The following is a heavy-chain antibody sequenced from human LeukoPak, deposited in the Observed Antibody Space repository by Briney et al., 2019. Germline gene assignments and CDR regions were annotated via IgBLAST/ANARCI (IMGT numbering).Heavy chain of an antibody. D-gene: IGHD4-11*01. CDR1: GGSISSYY. V-gene: IGHV4-59*01. CDR3: ARRVTTPSPPENWFDP. CDR2: IYYSGST. Sequence: SETLSLTCTVSGGSISSYYWSWLRQPPGKGLEWIGYIYYSGSTNYNPSLQSRVTISVDTTNNQFSLKLSSVTAADTAVYYCARRVTTPSPPENWFDPWGQGTLVTVSS. J-gene: IGHJ5*02.